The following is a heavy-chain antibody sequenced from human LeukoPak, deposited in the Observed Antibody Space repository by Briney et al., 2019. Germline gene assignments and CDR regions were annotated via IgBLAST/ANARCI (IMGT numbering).Heavy chain of an antibody. J-gene: IGHJ6*02. CDR1: GFSLSTSGVG. Sequence: SGPTLVKPTQTLTLTCICSGFSLSTSGVGVGWIRQPPGKALEWLAIIYWDDDERYSPSLKSRLTITKDTFKNQLVLTMTNIDPVGAASCYRAHGYDMDFWGQGTTVTVSS. CDR3: AHGYDMDF. V-gene: IGHV2-5*02. CDR2: IYWDDDE.